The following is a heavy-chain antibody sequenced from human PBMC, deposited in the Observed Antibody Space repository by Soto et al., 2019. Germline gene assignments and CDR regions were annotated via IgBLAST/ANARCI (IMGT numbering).Heavy chain of an antibody. Sequence: PSETLSLTXTVSGGSISSYYWGWIRQPPGKGLEWIGYIYYSGSTNYNPSLKSRVTISVDTSKNQFSLKLSSVTAADTAVYYCARFRAPPNCSGGSCYLIDYWGQGTLVTVSS. V-gene: IGHV4-59*01. D-gene: IGHD2-15*01. CDR3: ARFRAPPNCSGGSCYLIDY. CDR2: IYYSGST. J-gene: IGHJ4*02. CDR1: GGSISSYY.